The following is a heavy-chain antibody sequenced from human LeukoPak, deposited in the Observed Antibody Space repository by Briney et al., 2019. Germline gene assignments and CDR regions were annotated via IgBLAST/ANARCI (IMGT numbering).Heavy chain of an antibody. J-gene: IGHJ4*02. Sequence: GGSLRLSCAASGFTFSSYSMNWVRQAPGRGLEWVSSISSSSSYIYYADSVKGRFTISRDNAKNSLYLQMNSLRAEDTAVYYCARATIVVVIPDYWGQGTLVTVSS. V-gene: IGHV3-21*01. CDR1: GFTFSSYS. CDR3: ARATIVVVIPDY. CDR2: ISSSSSYI. D-gene: IGHD3-22*01.